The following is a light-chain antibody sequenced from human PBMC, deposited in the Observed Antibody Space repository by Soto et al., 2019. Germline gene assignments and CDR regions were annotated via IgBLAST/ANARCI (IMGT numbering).Light chain of an antibody. Sequence: DIQVTQSPSSLSASVGDRVTITCRASQSISSYLNWYQQKPGKAPKLLIYDVSSLQSGVPSRFSGSGSGTEFTLTISNLQPDDSATYYCQQYSSYWTFGQGTKVDI. CDR3: QQYSSYWT. CDR1: QSISSY. V-gene: IGKV1-5*01. CDR2: DVS. J-gene: IGKJ1*01.